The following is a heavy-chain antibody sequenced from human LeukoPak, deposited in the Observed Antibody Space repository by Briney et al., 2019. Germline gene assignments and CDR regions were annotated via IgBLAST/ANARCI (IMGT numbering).Heavy chain of an antibody. D-gene: IGHD6-13*01. J-gene: IGHJ3*02. CDR3: ARVGLAAAGTGREAFDI. CDR2: IYTSGST. V-gene: IGHV4-4*07. CDR1: GGSISSYY. Sequence: SETLSLTCTVSGGSISSYYWSWIRQPAGKGLERIGRIYTSGSTNYNPSLKSRVTMSVDTSKNQFSLKLSSVTAADTAVYYCARVGLAAAGTGREAFDIWGQGTMVTVSS.